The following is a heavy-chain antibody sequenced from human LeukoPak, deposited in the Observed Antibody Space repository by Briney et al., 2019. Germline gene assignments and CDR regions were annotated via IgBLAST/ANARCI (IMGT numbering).Heavy chain of an antibody. D-gene: IGHD6-6*01. Sequence: PSETLSLTCTVSGGSISSSSYYWGWIRHPPGKGLEWLGSIYYSGSTYYNPSLKSRVTISVDTSKNQFSLKLSSVTAADTAVYYCARRTSIAARPDSLDYWGQGTLVTVSS. CDR3: ARRTSIAARPDSLDY. V-gene: IGHV4-39*01. CDR2: IYYSGST. CDR1: GGSISSSSYY. J-gene: IGHJ4*02.